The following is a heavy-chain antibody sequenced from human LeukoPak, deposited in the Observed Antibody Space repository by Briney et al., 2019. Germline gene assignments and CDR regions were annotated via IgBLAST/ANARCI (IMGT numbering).Heavy chain of an antibody. CDR2: ITGFSTWT. D-gene: IGHD7-27*01. V-gene: IGHV3-23*01. CDR3: ARELVSLGTGYFDL. CDR1: GFTFRTYG. Sequence: GRSLRLSCEASGFTFRTYGMTWVRQAPGKGLEWVSGITGFSTWTYYADSVKGRFTIARDNSKNTLLLQMDRLRAEDTAIYYCARELVSLGTGYFDLWGRGTLVTVSS. J-gene: IGHJ2*01.